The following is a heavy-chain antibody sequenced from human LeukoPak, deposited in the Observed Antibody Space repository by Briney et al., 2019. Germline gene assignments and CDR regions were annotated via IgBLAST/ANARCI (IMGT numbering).Heavy chain of an antibody. J-gene: IGHJ4*02. V-gene: IGHV3-7*01. CDR2: ITKDGSEK. Sequence: PGGSLRLSCAASGFSFSNYWMSGVRQAPGKGREGVAHITKDGSEKYYVDSVKVTFNISRGNAKNSLFLQMDSLTVEDTAVYYCARDKVTYWGQGTLVTVSS. CDR1: GFSFSNYW. CDR3: ARDKVTY.